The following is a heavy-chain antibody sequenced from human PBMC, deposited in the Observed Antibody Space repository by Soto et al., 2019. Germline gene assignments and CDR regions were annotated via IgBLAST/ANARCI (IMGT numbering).Heavy chain of an antibody. Sequence: QVQLVQSGVEVKKPGASVKVSCKASGYTFISHGISWVRQAPGQGLEWMGWISVKNGNTNYAQKLQGRVTLTTDTSTSTAYMELRSLRSDDKAVYYCARVSSSIVVVPDYGMDVWAQGTTVTVSS. J-gene: IGHJ6*02. V-gene: IGHV1-18*04. CDR1: GYTFISHG. CDR2: ISVKNGNT. D-gene: IGHD2-15*01. CDR3: ARVSSSIVVVPDYGMDV.